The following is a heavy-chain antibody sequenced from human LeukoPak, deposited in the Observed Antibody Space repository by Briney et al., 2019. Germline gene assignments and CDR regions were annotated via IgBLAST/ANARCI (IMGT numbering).Heavy chain of an antibody. Sequence: SETLSLTWAVSNGSFSAYYWGWISQFAGDGLQWIGEISHIGSTDYNPSLKLRVSISLDTSKNQFSLRLSSVSAADTAVYFCARRYCSGGSCYMRGYYGMDVWATGTTVIVSS. J-gene: IGHJ6*04. V-gene: IGHV4-34*01. CDR3: ARRYCSGGSCYMRGYYGMDV. CDR2: ISHIGST. CDR1: NGSFSAYY. D-gene: IGHD2-15*01.